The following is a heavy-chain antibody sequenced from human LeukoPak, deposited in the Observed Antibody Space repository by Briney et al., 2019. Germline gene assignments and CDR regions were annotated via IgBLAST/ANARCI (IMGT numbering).Heavy chain of an antibody. CDR1: GYTFTAYY. CDR3: ARGPTLGLDI. Sequence: ASVKVSCRXSGYTFTAYYIHWVPQAPGQGLEWMGWINPNGGDTTLPQRFQGRVTMTRDTSIITAYMELSSLTSDDTGMYYCARGPTLGLDIWGQGTMVTVSS. CDR2: INPNGGDT. V-gene: IGHV1-2*02. J-gene: IGHJ3*02.